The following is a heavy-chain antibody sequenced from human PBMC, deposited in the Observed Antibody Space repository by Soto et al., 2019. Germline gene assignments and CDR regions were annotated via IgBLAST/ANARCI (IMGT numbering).Heavy chain of an antibody. CDR3: ARFYGLDAFDF. D-gene: IGHD3-16*01. Sequence: QVQLQESGPGLVKPSETLSLTCTVSGGSISSYYWSWIRQPPGKGLEWIGYIFYSGSTNYNPSLESLVTISVATSKNQFSLKLNSVTAADTAVYYCARFYGLDAFDFWGHGTMVTVSS. J-gene: IGHJ3*01. V-gene: IGHV4-59*08. CDR1: GGSISSYY. CDR2: IFYSGST.